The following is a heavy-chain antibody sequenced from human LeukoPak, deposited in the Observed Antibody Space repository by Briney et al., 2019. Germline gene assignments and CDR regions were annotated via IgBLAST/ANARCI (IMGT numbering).Heavy chain of an antibody. V-gene: IGHV1-2*06. J-gene: IGHJ5*02. Sequence: ASVKVSCKASGYTFTGYYMHWVRQAPGQGLEWMGRINPNSGGTNYAQKFQGRVTMTRDTSISTAYMELSRLRSDDTAVYYCASGECSSTSCYTGMSWGQGTLVTVSS. D-gene: IGHD2-2*02. CDR2: INPNSGGT. CDR3: ASGECSSTSCYTGMS. CDR1: GYTFTGYY.